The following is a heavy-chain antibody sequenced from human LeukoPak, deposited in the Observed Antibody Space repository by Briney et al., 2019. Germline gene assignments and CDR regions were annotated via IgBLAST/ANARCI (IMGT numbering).Heavy chain of an antibody. CDR2: MNPNSGNT. CDR3: ATAQPDIVVVPAAIRWRSLNWFDP. CDR1: GYTFTSYD. V-gene: IGHV1-8*01. D-gene: IGHD2-2*02. Sequence: ASVKVSCKASGYTFTSYDINWVRQATGQGLEWMGWMNPNSGNTGYAQKFQGRVTMTRNTSISTAYMELSSLRSEDTAVYYCATAQPDIVVVPAAIRWRSLNWFDPWGQGTLVTVSS. J-gene: IGHJ5*02.